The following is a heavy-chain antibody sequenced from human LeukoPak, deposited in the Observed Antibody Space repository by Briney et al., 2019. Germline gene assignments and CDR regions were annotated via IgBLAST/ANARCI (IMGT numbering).Heavy chain of an antibody. J-gene: IGHJ4*02. CDR2: IYYSGST. CDR3: GRLQIGMVRGGYYFDY. D-gene: IGHD3-10*01. V-gene: IGHV4-39*01. Sequence: SETLSLTCTVSGGSISSSSYYWGWIRQPPGKGLEWIGSIYYSGSTYYNPSLKSRVTISVDTSRNQFSLKLSSVTAADTAVYYCGRLQIGMVRGGYYFDYWGQGTLVTVSS. CDR1: GGSISSSSYY.